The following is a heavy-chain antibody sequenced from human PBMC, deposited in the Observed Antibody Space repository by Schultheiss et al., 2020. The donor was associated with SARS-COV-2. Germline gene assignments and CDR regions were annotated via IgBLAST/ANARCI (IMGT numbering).Heavy chain of an antibody. Sequence: GGSLRLSCAASGFTFSNYAMSWVRQAPGQGLEWVSAISGSGTSTYYADSVKGRFTISRDNSKNTLYLQMNSLRDEDTAVYYCARAWNCWGQGTLVTVSS. CDR3: ARAWNC. V-gene: IGHV3-23*01. CDR2: ISGSGTST. D-gene: IGHD5-12*01. J-gene: IGHJ4*02. CDR1: GFTFSNYA.